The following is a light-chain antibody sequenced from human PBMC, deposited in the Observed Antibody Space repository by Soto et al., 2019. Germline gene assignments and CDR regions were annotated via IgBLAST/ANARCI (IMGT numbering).Light chain of an antibody. CDR2: KAS. CDR1: QSISVW. Sequence: DIHMTQSPCTLSASVVDIVTITCRASQSISVWLAWYQQKAGKAPNLLIYKASRLESGVPSRFSGSGSETEFTLTISGLQPGDSATYYCQQYNSYSEAFGQGTKV. CDR3: QQYNSYSEA. V-gene: IGKV1-5*03. J-gene: IGKJ1*01.